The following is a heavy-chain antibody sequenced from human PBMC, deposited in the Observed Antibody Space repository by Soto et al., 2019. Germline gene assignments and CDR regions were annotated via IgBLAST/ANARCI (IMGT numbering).Heavy chain of an antibody. CDR3: AKSDAVAGTSSWFDP. V-gene: IGHV3-23*01. CDR2: ISASGGST. CDR1: GFTFSSYA. D-gene: IGHD6-13*01. Sequence: EVPLLESGGGLVQPGGSLRLSCAASGFTFSSYAMSWVRQAPGKGLEWVSAISASGGSTYYADSVKGRFTISRDNFKNTLYLQTNILRAEDTAVYYCAKSDAVAGTSSWFDPWGQGTLVTVSS. J-gene: IGHJ5*02.